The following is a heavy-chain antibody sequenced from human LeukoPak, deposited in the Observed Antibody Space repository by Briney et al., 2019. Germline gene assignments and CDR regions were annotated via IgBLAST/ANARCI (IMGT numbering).Heavy chain of an antibody. Sequence: SQTLSLTCAISGDSASSNSAAWNWIRQSPSRGLEWLGRTYCRSKWYNDYAVSVESRITINPDTSKNQFSLQLNSVTPEDTAVYYCARTPSDFGPFDYWGQGTLVTVSS. D-gene: IGHD3-10*01. J-gene: IGHJ4*02. CDR3: ARTPSDFGPFDY. V-gene: IGHV6-1*01. CDR2: TYCRSKWYN. CDR1: GDSASSNSAA.